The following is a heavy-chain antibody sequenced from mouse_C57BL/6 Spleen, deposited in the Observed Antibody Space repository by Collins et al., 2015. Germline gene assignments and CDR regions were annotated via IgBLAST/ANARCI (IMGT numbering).Heavy chain of an antibody. V-gene: IGHV1-55*01. J-gene: IGHJ3*01. CDR3: ARRGSSFPWFAY. CDR1: GYTFTSYW. D-gene: IGHD1-1*01. CDR2: IYPGSGST. Sequence: QVQLQQPGAELVKPGASVKMSCKASGYTFTSYWITWVKQRPGQGLEWIGDIYPGSGSTNYNEKFKSKATLTVDTSSSTAYMQLSSLTSEDSAVYYCARRGSSFPWFAYWGQETLVTVSA.